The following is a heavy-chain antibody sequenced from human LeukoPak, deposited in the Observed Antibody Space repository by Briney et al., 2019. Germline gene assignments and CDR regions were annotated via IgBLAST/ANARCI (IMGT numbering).Heavy chain of an antibody. J-gene: IGHJ6*03. CDR2: ISSSSSSYI. CDR3: ARERSTSMGLVPYMDV. V-gene: IGHV3-21*01. Sequence: PGGSLRLSCAASGFTFSSYSMNWVRQAPGKGLEWVSSISSSSSSYIYYADSVKGRFTISRDNAKSSLYLQMNSLRAEDTAVYYCARERSTSMGLVPYMDVWGKGTTVTVSS. D-gene: IGHD2-2*01. CDR1: GFTFSSYS.